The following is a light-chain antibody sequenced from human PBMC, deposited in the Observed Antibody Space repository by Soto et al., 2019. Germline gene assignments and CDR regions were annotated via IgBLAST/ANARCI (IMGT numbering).Light chain of an antibody. CDR3: QQFKDWPPLT. Sequence: EIVLTQSPATLSVSPGESATLSCRASRSVSSNLAWYQQKPGQSPRLFIYFASTRATGVPARFSGSGSGTEFTLTISSLQSEDFAVYYCQQFKDWPPLTFGGGTKVEIK. CDR2: FAS. V-gene: IGKV3-15*01. CDR1: RSVSSN. J-gene: IGKJ4*01.